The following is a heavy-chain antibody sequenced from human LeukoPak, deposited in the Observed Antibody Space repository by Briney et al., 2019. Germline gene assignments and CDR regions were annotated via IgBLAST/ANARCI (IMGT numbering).Heavy chain of an antibody. Sequence: GASVKVSCKASGYTFTGYYMHWVRQAPGQGLEWMGWINPNSGGTNYAQKFQGRVTMTRDTSISTAYMELSRLRSDDTAVYYCARVLVWFGDNFDYWGQGTLVTVSS. J-gene: IGHJ4*02. CDR3: ARVLVWFGDNFDY. D-gene: IGHD3-10*01. V-gene: IGHV1-2*02. CDR2: INPNSGGT. CDR1: GYTFTGYY.